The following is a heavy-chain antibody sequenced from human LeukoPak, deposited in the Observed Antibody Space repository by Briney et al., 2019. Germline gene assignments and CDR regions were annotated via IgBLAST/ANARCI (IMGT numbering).Heavy chain of an antibody. Sequence: GESLKISCKGFGXSFTFYWIAWVRQMPGKGLEWMGIIYPGDSDTRYSPSFQGQVTISADKSISTAYLQWSSLKASDTAMYYCARHLAVAGNQYYFDYWGQGTLVTVSS. CDR1: GXSFTFYW. CDR3: ARHLAVAGNQYYFDY. CDR2: IYPGDSDT. V-gene: IGHV5-51*01. J-gene: IGHJ4*02. D-gene: IGHD6-19*01.